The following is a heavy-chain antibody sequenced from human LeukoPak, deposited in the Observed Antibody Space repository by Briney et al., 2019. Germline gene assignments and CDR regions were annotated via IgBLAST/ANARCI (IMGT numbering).Heavy chain of an antibody. V-gene: IGHV1-46*01. CDR1: GYTFTSYY. Sequence: GASVKVSCKASGYTFTSYYMHWVRQAPGQGLEWMGIINPSGGSTSYAQKFQGRVTMTRDTSTSTVYMELSSLRSEDTAVYYCARGGATYYYDSSGYWGFDYWGQGTLVTVSS. CDR3: ARGGATYYYDSSGYWGFDY. D-gene: IGHD3-22*01. CDR2: INPSGGST. J-gene: IGHJ4*02.